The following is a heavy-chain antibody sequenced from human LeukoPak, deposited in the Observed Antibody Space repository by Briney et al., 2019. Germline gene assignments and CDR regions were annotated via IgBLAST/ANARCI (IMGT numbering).Heavy chain of an antibody. V-gene: IGHV4-39*01. Sequence: NPSETLSLTCTVSGGSISSSSYYWGWIRQPPGKGLEWIGSFYYSGSTYYNPSLKSRVTISVDTSKNQFSLKLSSVTAADTAVYYCARHGLYCSSTSCWAVRHYYYYMDVWGKGTTVTVSS. CDR3: ARHGLYCSSTSCWAVRHYYYYMDV. D-gene: IGHD2-2*01. CDR1: GGSISSSSYY. CDR2: FYYSGST. J-gene: IGHJ6*03.